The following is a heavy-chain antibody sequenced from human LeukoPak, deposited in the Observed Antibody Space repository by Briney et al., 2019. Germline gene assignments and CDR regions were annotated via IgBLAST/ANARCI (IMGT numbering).Heavy chain of an antibody. Sequence: SETLSLTCAVSGGSISSGGYSWSWIRQPPGKGLEWIGYIYHSGGTYYNPSLKSRVTISVDRSKNQFSLKLSSVTAADTAVYYCARGVTPPHYYFDYWGQGTLVTVSS. D-gene: IGHD4-23*01. V-gene: IGHV4-30-2*01. CDR2: IYHSGGT. CDR1: GGSISSGGYS. J-gene: IGHJ4*02. CDR3: ARGVTPPHYYFDY.